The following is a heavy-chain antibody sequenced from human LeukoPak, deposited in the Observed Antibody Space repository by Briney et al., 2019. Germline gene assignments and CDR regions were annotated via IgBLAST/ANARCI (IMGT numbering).Heavy chain of an antibody. CDR1: GFTFSSYW. Sequence: PGGSLRLSCAPSGFTFSSYWMHWVRQAPGKGLVWVSRINSDGSSTSYADSVKGRFTISRDNAKNTLYLQMNSLRAEDTAVYYCASIPYSGSYYGIPDYWGQGTLVTVSS. J-gene: IGHJ4*02. V-gene: IGHV3-74*01. CDR3: ASIPYSGSYYGIPDY. CDR2: INSDGSST. D-gene: IGHD1-26*01.